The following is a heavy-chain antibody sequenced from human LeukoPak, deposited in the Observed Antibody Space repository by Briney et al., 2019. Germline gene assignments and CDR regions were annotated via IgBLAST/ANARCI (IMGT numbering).Heavy chain of an antibody. CDR2: ISWNSGSI. CDR3: AKDLGPGSKATSPGFDY. J-gene: IGHJ4*02. D-gene: IGHD5-24*01. V-gene: IGHV3-9*01. CDR1: GFTFDDYA. Sequence: AGGSLRLSCAASGFTFDDYAMHWVRQAPGKGLEWVSGISWNSGSIGYADSVKGRFTISRDNAKTSLYLQMNSLRAEDTALYYCAKDLGPGSKATSPGFDYWGQGTLVTVSS.